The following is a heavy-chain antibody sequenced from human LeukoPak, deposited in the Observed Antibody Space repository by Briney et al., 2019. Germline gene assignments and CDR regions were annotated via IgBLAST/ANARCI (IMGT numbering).Heavy chain of an antibody. Sequence: PGGSLRLSCAASGFTFSNYWMHWVRQAPGKGLVWVSRIRSDGSSANYADSVQGRFTVSGDNAENTLYLQMNSLRAEDTAVYYCARDGLYNWFDPWGQGTLVTVSS. CDR2: IRSDGSSA. J-gene: IGHJ5*02. CDR1: GFTFSNYW. CDR3: ARDGLYNWFDP. V-gene: IGHV3-74*01. D-gene: IGHD3/OR15-3a*01.